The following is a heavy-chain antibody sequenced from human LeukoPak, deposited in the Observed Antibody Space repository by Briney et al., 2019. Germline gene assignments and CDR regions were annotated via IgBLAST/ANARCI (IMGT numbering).Heavy chain of an antibody. CDR3: ARGLVVAATPKPLYGMDV. V-gene: IGHV4-34*01. CDR2: INHSGST. CDR1: GGSISSYY. J-gene: IGHJ6*02. Sequence: SETLSLTCTVSGGSISSYYWSWIRQPPGKGLEWIGEINHSGSTNYNPSLKSRVTISVDTSKNQFSLKLSSVTAADTAVYYCARGLVVAATPKPLYGMDVWGQGTTVTVSS. D-gene: IGHD2-15*01.